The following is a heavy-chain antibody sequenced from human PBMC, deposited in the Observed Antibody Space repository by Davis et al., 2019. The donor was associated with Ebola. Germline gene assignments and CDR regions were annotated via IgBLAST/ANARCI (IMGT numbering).Heavy chain of an antibody. CDR2: IYYSGST. J-gene: IGHJ4*02. CDR1: GGSFSGYY. CDR3: ATNPSSSWVFDY. D-gene: IGHD6-13*01. V-gene: IGHV4-31*02. Sequence: SQTLSLTCAVYGGSFSGYYWSWIRQHPGKGLEWIGYIYYSGSTYYNPSLKSRVTISVDTSKNQFSLKLSSVTAADTAVYYCATNPSSSWVFDYWGQGTLVTVSS.